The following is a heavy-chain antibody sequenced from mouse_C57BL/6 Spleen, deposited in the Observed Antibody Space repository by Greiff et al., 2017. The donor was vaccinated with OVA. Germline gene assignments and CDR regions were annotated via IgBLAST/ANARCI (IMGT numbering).Heavy chain of an antibody. V-gene: IGHV1-19*01. CDR3: ARYLLLETYWYCDV. CDR1: GYTFTDYY. J-gene: IGHJ1*03. D-gene: IGHD1-1*01. CDR2: INPYNGGT. Sequence: VQLQQSGPVLVKPGASVKMSCKASGYTFTDYYMNWVKQSHGKSLEWIGVINPYNGGTSYNQKFKGKATLTVDKSSSTAYMELNSLTSEDSAVYYCARYLLLETYWYCDVWGTGTTVTVSS.